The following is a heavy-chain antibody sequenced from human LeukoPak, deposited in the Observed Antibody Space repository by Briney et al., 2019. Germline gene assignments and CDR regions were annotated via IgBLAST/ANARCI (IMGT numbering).Heavy chain of an antibody. Sequence: SVKVSCKASGGTFSSYAISWVRQAPGQGLEWMGGIIHIFGTANYAQKFQGRVTITADESTSTAYMELSSLRSEDTAVYYCASYLVATITGPFDYWGQGTLVTVSS. CDR3: ASYLVATITGPFDY. CDR1: GGTFSSYA. J-gene: IGHJ4*02. V-gene: IGHV1-69*01. D-gene: IGHD5-12*01. CDR2: IIHIFGTA.